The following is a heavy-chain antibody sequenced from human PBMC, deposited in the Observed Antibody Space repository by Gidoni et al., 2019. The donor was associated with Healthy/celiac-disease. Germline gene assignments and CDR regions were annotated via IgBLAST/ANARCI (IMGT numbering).Heavy chain of an antibody. CDR1: GFPFRSNA. CDR3: GKGLDSSGWYGGLDY. Sequence: ELQVLESGGGLVQPGGSLRLSCSASGFPFRSNAMSWVRQAPGKGLEWVASISSSGVTTHYADSVKGRFTLSRDISKNTLYLQMDSLRAEDTAVYYCGKGLDSSGWYGGLDYWGQGTLVTVSS. D-gene: IGHD6-19*01. V-gene: IGHV3-23*01. J-gene: IGHJ4*02. CDR2: ISSSGVTT.